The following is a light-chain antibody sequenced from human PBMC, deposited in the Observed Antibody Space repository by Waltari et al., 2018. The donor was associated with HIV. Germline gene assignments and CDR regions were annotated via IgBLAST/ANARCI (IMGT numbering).Light chain of an antibody. V-gene: IGLV1-40*01. CDR1: SSNIGAGYD. Sequence: QSVLTQPPSVPGAPGQRVTISCTGTSSNIGAGYDVHWYQQFPGSVPRLLRDGNTERPAGVPDRVSGSKSGTSASLAISGLQAEDEADYYCQSYDSSLKVIFGGGTKVTVL. CDR3: QSYDSSLKVI. CDR2: GNT. J-gene: IGLJ2*01.